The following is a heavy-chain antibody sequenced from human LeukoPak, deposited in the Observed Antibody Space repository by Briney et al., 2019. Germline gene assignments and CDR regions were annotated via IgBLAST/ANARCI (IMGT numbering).Heavy chain of an antibody. V-gene: IGHV4-39*01. CDR3: ASGGATVVEIDY. Sequence: SETLSLTCTVSGGSISGSSYYWGWIRQPPGKGLEWIGSIYYSGSTYYNPSLKSRVTISVDTSKNQFSLKLSSVTAADTAVYYCASGGATVVEIDYWGQGTLVTVSS. CDR2: IYYSGST. CDR1: GGSISGSSYY. J-gene: IGHJ4*02. D-gene: IGHD4-23*01.